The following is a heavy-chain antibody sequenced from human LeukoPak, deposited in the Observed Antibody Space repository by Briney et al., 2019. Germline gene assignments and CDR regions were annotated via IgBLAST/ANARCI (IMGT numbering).Heavy chain of an antibody. Sequence: SETLSLTCTVSGGSISSYYWSWIRQPAGKGLEWIGRIYTSGSTNYNPSLKSRVTMSVDTSKNQFSLKLSSVTAADTAVYYCARDITGTTAYYYYYMDVWGKGTTVTVSS. V-gene: IGHV4-4*07. CDR2: IYTSGST. CDR1: GGSISSYY. D-gene: IGHD1-20*01. CDR3: ARDITGTTAYYYYYMDV. J-gene: IGHJ6*03.